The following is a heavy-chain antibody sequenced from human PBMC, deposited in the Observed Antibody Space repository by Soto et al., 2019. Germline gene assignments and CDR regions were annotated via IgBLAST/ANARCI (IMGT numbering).Heavy chain of an antibody. CDR3: ARYSSSRYYYYYYGMDV. V-gene: IGHV5-51*01. J-gene: IGHJ6*02. Sequence: PGESLKISCKGSGYSFTSYWIGWVRQMPGKGLEWMGIIYPGDSDTRYSPSFQGQVTISADKSISTAYLQWSSLKASDTAMYYCARYSSSRYYYYYYGMDVWGQGTTVTVSS. D-gene: IGHD6-6*01. CDR2: IYPGDSDT. CDR1: GYSFTSYW.